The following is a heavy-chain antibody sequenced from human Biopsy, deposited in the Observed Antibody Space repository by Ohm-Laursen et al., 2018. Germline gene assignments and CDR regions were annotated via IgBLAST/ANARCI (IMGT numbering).Heavy chain of an antibody. CDR1: SGSIRTGDYY. J-gene: IGHJ6*02. Sequence: SETLSLTCTLSSGSIRTGDYYWTSIRQQPGKGLEWIGSIYYSGNTKYNPSLQSRLSMSVDTSKNQFSLKLSSVAAADTAVYCCARDSGILNYGNFKYYHYYGMDVWGQGTKVTVSS. D-gene: IGHD4-11*01. CDR3: ARDSGILNYGNFKYYHYYGMDV. CDR2: IYYSGNT. V-gene: IGHV4-31*03.